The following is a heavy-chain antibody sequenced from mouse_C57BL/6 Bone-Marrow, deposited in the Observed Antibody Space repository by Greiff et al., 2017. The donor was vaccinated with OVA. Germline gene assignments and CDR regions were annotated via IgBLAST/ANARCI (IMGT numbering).Heavy chain of an antibody. D-gene: IGHD1-1*01. J-gene: IGHJ4*01. V-gene: IGHV1-64*01. CDR3: ARDYGSSSWGH. CDR1: GYTFTSYW. CDR2: IHPNSGST. Sequence: QVQLKQPGAELVKPGASVKLSCKASGYTFTSYWMHWVKQRPGQGLEWIGMIHPNSGSTNYNEKFKSKATLTVDKSSSTAYMQLSSLTSEDSAVYYCARDYGSSSWGHWGQGTSVTVSS.